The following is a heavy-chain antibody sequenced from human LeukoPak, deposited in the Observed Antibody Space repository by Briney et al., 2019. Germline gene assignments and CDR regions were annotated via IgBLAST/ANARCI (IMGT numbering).Heavy chain of an antibody. CDR2: IYYSGST. Sequence: SETLSLTCIVSGGSIGSYYWNWIRQPPGEGLEWIGYIYYSGSTNYNPSLKSRVTISADTSKNQFSLTLDSVTAADTAVYYCARGYGVNSQDLGAFDIWGQGTMVTVSS. CDR3: ARGYGVNSQDLGAFDI. CDR1: GGSIGSYY. V-gene: IGHV4-59*01. D-gene: IGHD4-23*01. J-gene: IGHJ3*02.